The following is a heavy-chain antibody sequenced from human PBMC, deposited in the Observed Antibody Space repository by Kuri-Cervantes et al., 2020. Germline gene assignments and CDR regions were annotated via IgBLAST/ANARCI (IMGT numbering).Heavy chain of an antibody. CDR1: GFTFDDYA. Sequence: GGSLRLSCAASGFTFDDYAMHWVRQAPGKGLEWVSGISWNSGSIGYADSVKGRFTISRDNSKNTLYLQMGSLRAEDTAVYYCARGYFDYWGQGTLVTVSS. CDR2: ISWNSGSI. CDR3: ARGYFDY. J-gene: IGHJ4*02. V-gene: IGHV3-9*01.